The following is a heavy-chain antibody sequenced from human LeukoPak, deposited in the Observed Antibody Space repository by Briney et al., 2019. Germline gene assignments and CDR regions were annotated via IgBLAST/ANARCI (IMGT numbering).Heavy chain of an antibody. V-gene: IGHV4-38-2*02. CDR3: AKDLTTVTTNWFDP. J-gene: IGHJ5*02. D-gene: IGHD4-17*01. CDR2: IYHSGST. CDR1: GYSISSGYY. Sequence: TPSETLSLTCTVSGYSISSGYYWGWIRQPPGKGLEWIGSIYHSGSTYYNPSLKSRVTISVDTSKNQFSLKLSSVTAADTAVYYCAKDLTTVTTNWFDPWGQGTLVTVSS.